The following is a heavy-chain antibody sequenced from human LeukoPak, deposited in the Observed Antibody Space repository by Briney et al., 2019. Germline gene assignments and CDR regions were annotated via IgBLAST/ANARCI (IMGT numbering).Heavy chain of an antibody. J-gene: IGHJ4*02. CDR2: ISYDGSNK. CDR1: GFTFSSYA. D-gene: IGHD1-26*01. Sequence: PGGSLRLSCAASGFTFSSYAMHWVRQAPGKGLEWVAVISYDGSNKYYADSVKGRFTISRDNSKNTLYLQMNSPRAEDTAAYYCAREGQWELPYFDYWGQGTLVTVSS. V-gene: IGHV3-30*04. CDR3: AREGQWELPYFDY.